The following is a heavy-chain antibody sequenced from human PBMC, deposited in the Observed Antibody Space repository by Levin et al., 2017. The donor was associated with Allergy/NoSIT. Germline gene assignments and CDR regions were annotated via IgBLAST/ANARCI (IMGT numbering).Heavy chain of an antibody. V-gene: IGHV1-18*01. Sequence: ASVKVSCKASGYTFTSYGISWVRQAPGQGLEWMGWISAYNGNTNYAQKLQGRVTMTTDTSTSTAYMELRSLRSDDTAVYYCARESLGSCYEGSGCAFDIWGQGTMVTVSS. J-gene: IGHJ3*02. CDR2: ISAYNGNT. D-gene: IGHD2-15*01. CDR1: GYTFTSYG. CDR3: ARESLGSCYEGSGCAFDI.